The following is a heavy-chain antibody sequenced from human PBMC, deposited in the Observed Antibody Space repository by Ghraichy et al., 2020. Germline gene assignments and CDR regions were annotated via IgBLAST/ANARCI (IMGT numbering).Heavy chain of an antibody. CDR3: ARVDSSGYYYGDAFDI. D-gene: IGHD3-22*01. CDR2: IYSGGST. Sequence: LSHTCAASGFTVSSNYMSWVRQAPGKGLEWVSVIYSGGSTYYADSVKGRFTISRDNSKNTLYLQMNSLRAEDTAVYYCARVDSSGYYYGDAFDIWGQGTMVTVSS. CDR1: GFTVSSNY. J-gene: IGHJ3*02. V-gene: IGHV3-53*01.